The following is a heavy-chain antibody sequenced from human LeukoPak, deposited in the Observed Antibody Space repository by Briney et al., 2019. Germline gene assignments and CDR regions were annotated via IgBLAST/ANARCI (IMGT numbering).Heavy chain of an antibody. CDR1: GYSFTSYW. J-gene: IGHJ4*02. V-gene: IGHV5-51*01. D-gene: IGHD3-22*01. CDR2: IYPGDSDT. CDR3: ARHDYYDSSGYYYPSYYFDY. Sequence: GESLKISCKGSGYSFTSYWIGWVRQMPGKGLEWMGIIYPGDSDTRYSPSFQGQVTISADKSISTAYLQWSSLKASDTAMYYRARHDYYDSSGYYYPSYYFDYWGQGTLVTVSS.